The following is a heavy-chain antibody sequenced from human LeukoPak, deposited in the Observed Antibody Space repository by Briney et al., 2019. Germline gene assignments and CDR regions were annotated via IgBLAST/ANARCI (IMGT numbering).Heavy chain of an antibody. J-gene: IGHJ3*02. CDR1: GYSFTSYW. V-gene: IGHV5-51*01. CDR2: IYPSDSDS. Sequence: GESLKISCKGSGYSFTSYWIGWVRQMPGKGLEWMGIIYPSDSDSIYSPSFEGQVTISVDKSITTASLKWRSLKASDPAMYYCATPYYYGSGSYYNAFDIWGQGTMVTVSS. CDR3: ATPYYYGSGSYYNAFDI. D-gene: IGHD3-10*01.